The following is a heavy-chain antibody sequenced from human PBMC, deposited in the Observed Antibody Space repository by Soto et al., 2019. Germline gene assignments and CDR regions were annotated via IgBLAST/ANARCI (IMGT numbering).Heavy chain of an antibody. J-gene: IGHJ4*02. CDR2: ISYDGSNK. V-gene: IGHV3-30*18. Sequence: QVQLVESGGGVVQPGRSLRLSCAASGFTFSSYGMHWVRQAPGKGLEWVAVISYDGSNKYYADSVKGRFTISRDNSKNTLYLKWNGLRAEDPAVYYWAKAAYSSSWFAPLGRDYFDYWGQGTLVTVSS. CDR3: AKAAYSSSWFAPLGRDYFDY. CDR1: GFTFSSYG. D-gene: IGHD6-13*01.